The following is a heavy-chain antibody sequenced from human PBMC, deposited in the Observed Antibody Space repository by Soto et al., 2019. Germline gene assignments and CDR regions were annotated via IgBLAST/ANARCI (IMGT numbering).Heavy chain of an antibody. V-gene: IGHV5-51*01. D-gene: IGHD3-3*01. CDR3: ARAHFGVVTHGDFIYGMDV. J-gene: IGHJ6*02. Sequence: PGESLKISCKGSGYSFTSYWIGWVRQMPGKGLEWMGIIYPGDSDTRYSPSFQGQVTISADKSISTAYLQWSSLKASDTAMYYCARAHFGVVTHGDFIYGMDVWGQGTTVTVSS. CDR1: GYSFTSYW. CDR2: IYPGDSDT.